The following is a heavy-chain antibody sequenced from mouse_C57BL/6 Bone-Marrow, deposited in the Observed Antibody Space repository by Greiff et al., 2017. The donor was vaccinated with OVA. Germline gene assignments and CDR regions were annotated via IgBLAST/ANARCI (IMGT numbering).Heavy chain of an antibody. CDR1: GFPFSDYY. V-gene: IGHV5-16*01. CDR3: ARDQGAMDY. Sequence: EVMLVESEGGLVQPGSSMKLSCTASGFPFSDYYMAWVRQVPEKGLEWVANINYDGSSTYYLDSLKSRFIISRDNAKNILYLQMSSLKSEDTATYYCARDQGAMDYWGQGTSVTVSS. J-gene: IGHJ4*01. CDR2: INYDGSST. D-gene: IGHD3-2*02.